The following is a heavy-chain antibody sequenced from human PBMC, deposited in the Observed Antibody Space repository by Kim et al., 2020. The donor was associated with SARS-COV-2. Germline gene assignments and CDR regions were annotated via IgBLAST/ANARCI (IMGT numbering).Heavy chain of an antibody. CDR2: ISYDGSNK. V-gene: IGHV3-30*04. Sequence: GGSLRLSCAASGFTFSSYAMHWVRQAPGKGLEWVAVISYDGSNKYYADSVKGRFTISRDNSKNTLYLQMNSLRAEDTAVYYCAREVDTAMVTGPYYYGM. J-gene: IGHJ6*01. CDR1: GFTFSSYA. CDR3: AREVDTAMVTGPYYYGM. D-gene: IGHD5-18*01.